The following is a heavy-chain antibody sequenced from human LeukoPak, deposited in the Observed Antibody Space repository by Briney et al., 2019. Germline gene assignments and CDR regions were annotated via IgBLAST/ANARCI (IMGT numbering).Heavy chain of an antibody. CDR2: INYDETTT. CDR3: VRPHQGGFDY. CDR1: GFTFSSYW. V-gene: IGHV3-74*01. D-gene: IGHD2-2*01. J-gene: IGHJ4*02. Sequence: GGSLRLSCAASGFTFSSYWMHWVRQDPGKGLVWVSRINYDETTTTYADSVKRRFTISRDNAKNTLYLQMNSLRAEDTAVYYCVRPHQGGFDYWGQGTLVTVSS.